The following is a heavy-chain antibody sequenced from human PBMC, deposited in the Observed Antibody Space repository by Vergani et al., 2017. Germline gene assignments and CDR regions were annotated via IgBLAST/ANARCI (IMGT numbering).Heavy chain of an antibody. CDR1: GFTFSSYA. J-gene: IGHJ1*01. CDR2: ISGSGGST. V-gene: IGHV3-23*01. Sequence: EVQLLESGGGLVQPGGSLRLSCAASGFTFSSYAMSWVRQAPGKGLEWVSAISGSGGSTYNADSVKGRFTISRDNSKNTLYLQMNSLRAEDTAVYYCVPTRTGYFQHWGQGTLVTVSS. CDR3: VPTRTGYFQH. D-gene: IGHD7-27*01.